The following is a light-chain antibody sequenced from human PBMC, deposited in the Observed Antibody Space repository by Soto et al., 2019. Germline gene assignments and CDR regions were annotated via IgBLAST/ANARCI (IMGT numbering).Light chain of an antibody. CDR2: AAS. J-gene: IGKJ5*01. CDR1: QGISSY. Sequence: IQLTQSPSSLSASVGDRVTITCRASQGISSYLAWYQQKPGKAPKLLIYAASTLQSGVPSRFSGSGSGTDFTLTISSLQPEDFAAYYCQQLNSYLSITFGHGTRLEIK. V-gene: IGKV1-9*01. CDR3: QQLNSYLSIT.